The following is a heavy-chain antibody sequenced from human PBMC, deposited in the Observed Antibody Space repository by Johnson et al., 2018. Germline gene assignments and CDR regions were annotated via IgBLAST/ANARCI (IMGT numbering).Heavy chain of an antibody. CDR1: GYTFTDYH. V-gene: IGHV1-46*01. D-gene: IGHD1-1*01. Sequence: QVQLVQSGAEVKKPGASVRVSCKASGYTFTDYHVHWVRQAPGEGLEWMGIVNPSGGSTTYSQKFQGRVTVTWDTSTGTVYMGGNSLRPEDTAVYYCAKASLSRNWYHYGLDVWGQWTTVTVSS. CDR3: AKASLSRNWYHYGLDV. CDR2: VNPSGGST. J-gene: IGHJ6*02.